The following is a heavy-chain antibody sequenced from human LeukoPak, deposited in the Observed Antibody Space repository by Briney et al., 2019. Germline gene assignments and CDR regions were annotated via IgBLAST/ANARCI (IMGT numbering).Heavy chain of an antibody. CDR2: IYSGGST. D-gene: IGHD3-9*01. CDR1: GFTVSSNY. Sequence: GGSLRLSCAASGFTVSSNYMSWVRQAPGKGLEWVSVIYSGGSTYYADSVKGRFTISRDNSKNTLYLQMNSLRAEDTAVYYCANGRLRYFDWLPLGYWGQGTLVTVSS. J-gene: IGHJ4*02. CDR3: ANGRLRYFDWLPLGY. V-gene: IGHV3-66*01.